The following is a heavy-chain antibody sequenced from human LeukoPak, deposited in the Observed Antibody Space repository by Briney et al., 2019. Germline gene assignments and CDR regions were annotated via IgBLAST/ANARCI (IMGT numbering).Heavy chain of an antibody. V-gene: IGHV4-39*01. CDR1: GGPISSSPYY. Sequence: SETLSLTCSVSGGPISSSPYYWGWIRQPPGKGLEWIGSIYYSGNTYYNPSLKRRVTISVDTSKNQFSLKLSSVTAADTAVYYCARLNRPYSNYEYYPDYWGQGTLVTVSS. CDR2: IYYSGNT. J-gene: IGHJ4*02. CDR3: ARLNRPYSNYEYYPDY. D-gene: IGHD4-11*01.